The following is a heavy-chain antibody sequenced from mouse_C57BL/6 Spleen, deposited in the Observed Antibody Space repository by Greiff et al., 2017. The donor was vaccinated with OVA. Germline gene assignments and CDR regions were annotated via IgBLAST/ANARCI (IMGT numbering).Heavy chain of an antibody. V-gene: IGHV5-16*01. D-gene: IGHD2-4*01. CDR1: GFTFSDYY. J-gene: IGHJ1*03. CDR2: INYDGSST. CDR3: ARADDYDGYWYFDV. Sequence: EVKLVESEAGLVQPGSSMKLSCTASGFTFSDYYMPWVRQVPEKGLEWVANINYDGSSTNYLDPFKGRCIISKDKAKNILYLQMSSLKSEDTATYYCARADDYDGYWYFDVWGTGTTVTVSS.